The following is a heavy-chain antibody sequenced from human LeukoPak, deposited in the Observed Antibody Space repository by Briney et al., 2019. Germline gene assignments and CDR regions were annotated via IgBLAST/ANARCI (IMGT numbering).Heavy chain of an antibody. CDR3: ARDQWLDY. D-gene: IGHD6-19*01. CDR1: GFTFSGYI. Sequence: GGSLRLSCATSGFTFSGYIMNWVRQAPGKGLEWVSFIGTSGNTIYYADSVKGRFTASRDNAKNSLYLQMNSLRAEDTAVYYCARDQWLDYWGHGTLVTVSS. J-gene: IGHJ4*01. CDR2: IGTSGNTI. V-gene: IGHV3-48*01.